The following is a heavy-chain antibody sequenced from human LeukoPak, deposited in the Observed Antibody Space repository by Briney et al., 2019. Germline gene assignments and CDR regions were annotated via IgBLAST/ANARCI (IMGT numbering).Heavy chain of an antibody. CDR3: ANTPSGRVTMVRGVTAFDI. D-gene: IGHD3-10*01. J-gene: IGHJ3*02. CDR2: IYYSGST. Sequence: SETLSPTCTVSGGSISSSSYYWGWIRQPPGKGLEWIGSIYYSGSTYYNPSLKSRVTISVDTSKNQFSLKLSSVTAADTAVYYCANTPSGRVTMVRGVTAFDIWGQGTMVTVSS. CDR1: GGSISSSSYY. V-gene: IGHV4-39*01.